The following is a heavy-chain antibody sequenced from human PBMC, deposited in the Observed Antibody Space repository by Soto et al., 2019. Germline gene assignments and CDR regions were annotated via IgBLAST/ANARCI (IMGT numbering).Heavy chain of an antibody. Sequence: EVQLLESGGGLVQPGGSLRLSCAASAFAFSRSAMSWVRQTPGKGLEWVSAISGNGDRTFYADSVKGRVTISRDNSKNTLYLEMSSLRVEDTAVYYCAKGLSGSGAYQYFDPRGQGTLVTVSS. V-gene: IGHV3-23*01. CDR3: AKGLSGSGAYQYFDP. CDR2: ISGNGDRT. J-gene: IGHJ5*02. D-gene: IGHD3-10*01. CDR1: AFAFSRSA.